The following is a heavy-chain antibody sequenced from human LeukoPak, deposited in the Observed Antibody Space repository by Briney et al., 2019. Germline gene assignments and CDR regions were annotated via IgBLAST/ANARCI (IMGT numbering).Heavy chain of an antibody. V-gene: IGHV3-30*02. J-gene: IGHJ4*02. CDR3: ARDSGSGSYSGY. CDR2: IRYDGSNK. CDR1: GFTFSSYG. Sequence: GGSLRLSCAASGFTFSSYGMHWVRQAPGKGLEWVAFIRYDGSNKYYADSVKGRFTISRDNSKSTVYLQMNSLRAEDTAVYYCARDSGSGSYSGYWGLGTLVTVSS. D-gene: IGHD3-10*01.